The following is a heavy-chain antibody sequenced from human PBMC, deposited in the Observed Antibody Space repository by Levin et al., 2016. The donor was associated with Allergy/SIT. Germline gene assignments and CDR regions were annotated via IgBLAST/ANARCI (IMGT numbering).Heavy chain of an antibody. J-gene: IGHJ3*01. D-gene: IGHD3-10*01. CDR3: ARDSYRSGNFHTFDL. V-gene: IGHV3-11*06. CDR2: IATTLT. Sequence: WIRQPPGKGLEWVSYIATTLTSYADSVKGRFTISRDNAKNSLYLQMNSLRGEDTAVYYCARDSYRSGNFHTFDLWGQGTMVTVSS.